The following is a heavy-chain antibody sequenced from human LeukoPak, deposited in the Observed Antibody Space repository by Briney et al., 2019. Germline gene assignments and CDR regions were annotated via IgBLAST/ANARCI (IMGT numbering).Heavy chain of an antibody. D-gene: IGHD3-22*01. CDR1: GFSFSSYW. V-gene: IGHV3-74*01. J-gene: IGHJ3*02. CDR3: ASYYYDSSGYYHDAFDI. CDR2: INSDGSRT. Sequence: GGSLRLSCAASGFSFSSYWMHWVRQAPGKGLVWVSRINSDGSRTSYADSVKGRFTISRDNAKNTLCVQMNSLRAEDTAVYYCASYYYDSSGYYHDAFDIWGQGTMVTVSS.